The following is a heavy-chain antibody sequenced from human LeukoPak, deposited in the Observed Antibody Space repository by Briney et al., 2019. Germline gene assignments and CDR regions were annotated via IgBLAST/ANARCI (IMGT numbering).Heavy chain of an antibody. CDR2: MYSRGDT. CDR3: ARDAPQVPAAGVLAS. V-gene: IGHV3-53*01. J-gene: IGHJ5*02. D-gene: IGHD6-13*01. CDR1: GVTVSDNY. Sequence: GGSLRLSCADSGVTVSDNYMSWVRQTPGKGLEWVSVMYSRGDTYYANSVKGRFTFSRDISKNTLYLQMNGLRTEDTAMYYCARDAPQVPAAGVLASWGQGTLVIVPS.